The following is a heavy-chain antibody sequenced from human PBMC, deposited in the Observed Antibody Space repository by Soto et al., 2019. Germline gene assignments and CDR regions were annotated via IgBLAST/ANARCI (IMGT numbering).Heavy chain of an antibody. D-gene: IGHD6-6*01. CDR1: GGSISSGGYY. CDR2: IYYSGST. J-gene: IGHJ5*02. Sequence: PSETLSLTCTVSGGSISSGGYYWSWIRQHPGKGLEWIGYIYYSGSTYYNPSLKSRVTISVDTSKNQFSLKLSSVTAADTAVYYCAREAAPPSSLWFDPWGQGTLVTVSS. V-gene: IGHV4-31*03. CDR3: AREAAPPSSLWFDP.